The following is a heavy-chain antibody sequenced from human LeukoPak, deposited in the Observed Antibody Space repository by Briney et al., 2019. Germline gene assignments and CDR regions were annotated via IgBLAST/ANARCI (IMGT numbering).Heavy chain of an antibody. Sequence: GASVTVSFTASGYTFTSYYMHWVRQAPGQGLEWMGLINPSGGSTSYAQKFQGRVTMTRDTSTSTVYMELSSLRSEDTAVYYCARVGRGLRLNWFDPWGQGTLVTVSS. CDR1: GYTFTSYY. D-gene: IGHD4-17*01. CDR2: INPSGGST. J-gene: IGHJ5*02. CDR3: ARVGRGLRLNWFDP. V-gene: IGHV1-46*01.